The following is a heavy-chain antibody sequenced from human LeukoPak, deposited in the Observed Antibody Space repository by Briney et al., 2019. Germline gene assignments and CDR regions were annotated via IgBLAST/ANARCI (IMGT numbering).Heavy chain of an antibody. CDR1: GFTLSSYE. CDR2: IYSGGTT. V-gene: IGHV3-53*01. J-gene: IGHJ5*02. Sequence: GGSLRLSCTVSGFTLSSYEMSWVRQAPGKGLEWVSVIYSGGTTYYANSVKGRFTISRDSSKNTMYLQMNSLRVEDTAMYYCGRDVGPWGQGTLVTVSS. CDR3: GRDVGP.